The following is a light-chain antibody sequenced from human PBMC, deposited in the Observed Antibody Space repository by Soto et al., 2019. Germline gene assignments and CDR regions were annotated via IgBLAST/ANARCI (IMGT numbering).Light chain of an antibody. J-gene: IGKJ4*01. V-gene: IGKV1-33*01. CDR2: DAS. CDR3: QQYEDLPLT. Sequence: DIQMTQSPSSLSASEGDRVTITCQASQDISNYLNWYQQQPGRAPKLLIFDASNVETGVPSRFSGSGSGTDFTFTISSLQPEDIATYYCQQYEDLPLTFGGGTKVEIK. CDR1: QDISNY.